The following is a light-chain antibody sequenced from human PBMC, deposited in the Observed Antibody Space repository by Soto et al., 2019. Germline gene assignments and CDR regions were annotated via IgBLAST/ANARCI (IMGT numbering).Light chain of an antibody. Sequence: QSVLTQPPSASGTPGQRVTISCSGSSSNIGSNTVSWYHQVPGTAPKLLIYSNNQRPSGVPDRFSGSKSGTSASLAISGLQSEDEADYHCAAWDDSLNGPRFVFGTGSKVTVL. J-gene: IGLJ1*01. CDR2: SNN. V-gene: IGLV1-44*01. CDR1: SSNIGSNT. CDR3: AAWDDSLNGPRFV.